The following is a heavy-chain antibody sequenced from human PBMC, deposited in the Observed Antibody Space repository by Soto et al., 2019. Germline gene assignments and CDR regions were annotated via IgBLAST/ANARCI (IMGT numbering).Heavy chain of an antibody. V-gene: IGHV4-59*08. J-gene: IGHJ4*02. CDR2: IYCSGST. CDR1: GGSISSYY. CDR3: ARSLYCSGGSCYSILPDY. D-gene: IGHD2-15*01. Sequence: SETLSLTCTVSGGSISSYYWSWIRQPPGKGLEWIGYIYCSGSTNYNPSLKSRVTISVDTSKNQFSLKLSSVTAADTAVYYCARSLYCSGGSCYSILPDYWGQGTLVTVSS.